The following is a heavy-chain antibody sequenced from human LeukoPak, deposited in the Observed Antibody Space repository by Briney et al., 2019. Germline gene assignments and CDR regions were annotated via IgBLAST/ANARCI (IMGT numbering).Heavy chain of an antibody. J-gene: IGHJ4*02. CDR2: IRYDGSNK. V-gene: IGHV3-30*02. D-gene: IGHD3-10*01. Sequence: PGGSLRLSCAASGFTFSSYGMHWVRQAPGKGLEWVAFIRYDGSNKYYADSVKGRFTISRDNSKNTVYLQMDSLRSEDTAIYYCARSLTMVRGYDHWGQGTLLTVSS. CDR3: ARSLTMVRGYDH. CDR1: GFTFSSYG.